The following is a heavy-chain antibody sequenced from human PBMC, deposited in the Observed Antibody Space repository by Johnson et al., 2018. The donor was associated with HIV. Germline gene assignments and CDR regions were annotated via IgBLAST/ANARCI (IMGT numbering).Heavy chain of an antibody. J-gene: IGHJ3*02. CDR1: GFTFSSYG. D-gene: IGHD6-13*01. V-gene: IGHV3-33*01. Sequence: QVQLVESGGGVVQPGRSLRLSCAASGFTFSSYGMHWVRQAPGKGLEWVAVIWYDGSNKYYADSVKGRLTISRDNSKNSLYLQMNSLRAEDTAVYYCARERIAAAGLDAFDIWGQGTMVTVSS. CDR3: ARERIAAAGLDAFDI. CDR2: IWYDGSNK.